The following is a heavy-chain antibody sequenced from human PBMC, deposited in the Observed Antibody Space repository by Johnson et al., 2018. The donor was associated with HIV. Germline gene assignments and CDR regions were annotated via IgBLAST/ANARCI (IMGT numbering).Heavy chain of an antibody. CDR2: ISSSGSTI. CDR3: TTYTARVTMYVEIKGGAFDI. CDR1: GFTFSDYY. J-gene: IGHJ3*02. Sequence: QVQLVESGGDVVRPGGSLRLSCAASGFTFSDYYMSWIRQAPGKGLEWVSYISSSGSTIYYADSMKGRFTISRDNAKNSLYLQMNSLRAEDTAVYYCTTYTARVTMYVEIKGGAFDIWGQGTMVTVSS. V-gene: IGHV3-11*01. D-gene: IGHD5-18*01.